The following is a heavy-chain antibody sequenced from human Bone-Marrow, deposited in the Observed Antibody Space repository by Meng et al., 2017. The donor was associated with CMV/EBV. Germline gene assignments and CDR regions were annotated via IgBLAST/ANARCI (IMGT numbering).Heavy chain of an antibody. CDR1: GGSVSSSPYY. Sequence: GSLRLSCNVSGGSVSSSPYYWGWIRQPPGKGLEWIGNIHYTGSTYYNPSLKSRATISLDTSNNRFSLKVTSVTAADTAVYYCARQVRLLGRDIWGQGIMVTVSS. CDR2: IHYTGST. CDR3: ARQVRLLGRDI. D-gene: IGHD5-12*01. J-gene: IGHJ3*02. V-gene: IGHV4-39*07.